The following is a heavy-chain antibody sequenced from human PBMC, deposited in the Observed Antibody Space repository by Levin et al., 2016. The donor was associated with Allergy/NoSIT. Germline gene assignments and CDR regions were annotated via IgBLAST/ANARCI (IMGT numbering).Heavy chain of an antibody. Sequence: VRQAPGKGLEWVALISANGRNKYYGDSVKGRFIISRDDSKNMVYLQMNSLRVEDTAVYYCARDRTFTFDYWGQGTLVTVSS. CDR2: ISANGRNK. CDR3: ARDRTFTFDY. V-gene: IGHV3-30*03. J-gene: IGHJ4*02.